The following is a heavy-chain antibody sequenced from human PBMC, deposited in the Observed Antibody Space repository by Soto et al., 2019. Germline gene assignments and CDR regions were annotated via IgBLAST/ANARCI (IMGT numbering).Heavy chain of an antibody. CDR2: ISGSGGST. CDR3: AKGTPSIVVVTASDY. V-gene: IGHV3-23*01. CDR1: GFTLSSYA. Sequence: GGSLRLSCAASGFTLSSYAMSWVRQAPGKGLEWVSAISGSGGSTYYADSVKGRFTISRDNSKNTLYLQMNSLRAEDTAVYYCAKGTPSIVVVTASDYWGQGTLVTVSS. J-gene: IGHJ4*02. D-gene: IGHD2-21*02.